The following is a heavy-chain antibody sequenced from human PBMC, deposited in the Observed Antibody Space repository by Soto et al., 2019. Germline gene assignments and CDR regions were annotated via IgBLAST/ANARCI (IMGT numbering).Heavy chain of an antibody. CDR3: ARDDGAQGYGMDV. V-gene: IGHV3-21*01. CDR1: GFTFSSYS. Sequence: LRLSCAASGFTFSSYSMNWVRQAPGKGLEWVSSISSSSSYIYYADSVKGRFTISRDNAKNSLYLQMNSLRAEDTAVYYCARDDGAQGYGMDVWGQGTTVTVSS. D-gene: IGHD1-26*01. J-gene: IGHJ6*02. CDR2: ISSSSSYI.